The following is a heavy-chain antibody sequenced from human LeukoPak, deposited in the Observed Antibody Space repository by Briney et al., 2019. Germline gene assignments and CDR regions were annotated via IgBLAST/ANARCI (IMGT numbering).Heavy chain of an antibody. CDR3: ARESACGTTNCLAPADWLDP. D-gene: IGHD2-2*01. V-gene: IGHV1-46*02. CDR1: GYTFNSSY. CDR2: INPSDDST. J-gene: IGHJ5*02. Sequence: GASVKVSCKASGYTFNSSYMHWVRQAPGQGLEWMGIINPSDDSTRYAQKFQGRVTMTKDTSTNTVYMHLSSLSSDDTAVYYCARESACGTTNCLAPADWLDPWGQGTLVTVSS.